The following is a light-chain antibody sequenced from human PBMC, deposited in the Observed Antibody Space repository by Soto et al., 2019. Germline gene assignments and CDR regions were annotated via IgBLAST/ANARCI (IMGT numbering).Light chain of an antibody. V-gene: IGKV1-9*01. CDR3: QRINSFPVT. CDR1: QGISSY. CDR2: GAS. J-gene: IGKJ4*01. Sequence: DIQMTQSPSTLSGSVGDRVTITWRASQGISSYLGWYQQRPGKAPKLLIYGASTLQSGVPSRFSGSGSGTEFTLTISSLQPEDFATYYCQRINSFPVTFGGGTKVDI.